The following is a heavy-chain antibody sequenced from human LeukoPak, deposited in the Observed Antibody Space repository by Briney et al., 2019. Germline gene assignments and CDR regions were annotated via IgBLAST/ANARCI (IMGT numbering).Heavy chain of an antibody. CDR3: ARSLMEYYYFWNGLPAGYYYYSMDV. CDR2: IYTSGST. Sequence: SETLSLTCTVSGGSISSYYWSWIRQPPGKGLEWIGYIYTSGSTNYNPSLKSRVTISVDTSKNQFSLKLSSVTAADTAVYYCARSLMEYYYFWNGLPAGYYYYSMDVWGKGTTVTVS. V-gene: IGHV4-4*09. CDR1: GGSISSYY. J-gene: IGHJ6*03. D-gene: IGHD3-3*01.